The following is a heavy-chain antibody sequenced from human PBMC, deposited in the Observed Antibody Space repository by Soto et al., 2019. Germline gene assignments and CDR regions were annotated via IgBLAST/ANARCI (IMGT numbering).Heavy chain of an antibody. CDR3: VPLQPSTIRGRPGMDV. V-gene: IGHV1-69*01. Sequence: QVQLLQSGAEVRKPGSSVKVSCKASGGTLGSYAITWVRQVPGQGFEWMGGFIPIFGITNYAQRFEDRLTITADESTSTVYMELSSLTYDDTAVYYCVPLQPSTIRGRPGMDVWGQGTTITVSS. CDR1: GGTLGSYA. J-gene: IGHJ6*02. CDR2: FIPIFGIT. D-gene: IGHD4-4*01.